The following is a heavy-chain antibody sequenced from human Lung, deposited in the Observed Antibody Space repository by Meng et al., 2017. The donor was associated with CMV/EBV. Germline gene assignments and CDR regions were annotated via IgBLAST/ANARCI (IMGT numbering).Heavy chain of an antibody. D-gene: IGHD2-2*01. Sequence: GGSLRPSCAVSGFTFRSYWMHWVRQAPGKGLVWVSRIESDGRITTYADSVKGRFIISRDNTKNTIYLQMNSLRAEDTAVYYCARERVRNFVVAPGASRTAAPAGMDVWGQGXAVTVSS. J-gene: IGHJ6*02. CDR2: IESDGRIT. CDR1: GFTFRSYW. CDR3: ARERVRNFVVAPGASRTAAPAGMDV. V-gene: IGHV3-74*03.